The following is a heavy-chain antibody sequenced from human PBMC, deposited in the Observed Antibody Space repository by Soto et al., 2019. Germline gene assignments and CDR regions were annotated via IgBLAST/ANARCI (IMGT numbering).Heavy chain of an antibody. CDR3: SRTNGIATADNDFDY. Sequence: PGGSLRLSCAVSGFTFSDYDMNWVRQAPGKGLEWVSSISSSGTYIYYADSVKGRFTISRDNAKNSLYLQMDSLRAEDTAVYYCSRTNGIATADNDFDYWGQGTLVTVSS. D-gene: IGHD1-1*01. CDR2: ISSSGTYI. CDR1: GFTFSDYD. J-gene: IGHJ4*02. V-gene: IGHV3-21*06.